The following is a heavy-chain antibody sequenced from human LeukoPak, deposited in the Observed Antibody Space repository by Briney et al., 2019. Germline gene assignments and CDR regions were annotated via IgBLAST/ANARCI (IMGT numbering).Heavy chain of an antibody. J-gene: IGHJ4*02. CDR2: INPNSGGT. CDR1: GYTFTGYY. V-gene: IGHV1-2*02. D-gene: IGHD3-22*01. Sequence: ASVKVSCKASGYTFTGYYMHWVRQAPGQGLEWMGWINPNSGGTNYAQKFQGRVTMTRDTSISTAYMELSRLRSDDTAVYFCARDRDDSSGYYRETLFNYWGQGTLVTVSS. CDR3: ARDRDDSSGYYRETLFNY.